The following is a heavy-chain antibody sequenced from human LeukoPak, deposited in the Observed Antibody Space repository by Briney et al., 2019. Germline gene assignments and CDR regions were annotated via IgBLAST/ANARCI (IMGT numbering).Heavy chain of an antibody. D-gene: IGHD3-22*01. J-gene: IGHJ3*02. CDR3: ARGPYSYDSSGAFDI. V-gene: IGHV4-34*01. CDR1: GGSFSGYS. CDR2: ISSSGST. Sequence: PSETLSLTCAVNGGSFSGYSWTWIRQPPGKGLEWIGRISSSGSTNYNPSLKSRVTISVDTSKNQFSLKLSSVTAADTAVYFCARGPYSYDSSGAFDIWGQGTMVTVSS.